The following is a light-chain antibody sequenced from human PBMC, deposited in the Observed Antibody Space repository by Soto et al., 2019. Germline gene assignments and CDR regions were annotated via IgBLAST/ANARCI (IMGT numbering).Light chain of an antibody. Sequence: DIQMTQSPSSVSASIGDNVTVTCRASQSISSWLAWFQQKPGKAPKLLIDAASSLQSGVPSRFSGSGSGTYFTLTINSLQPEDFTTYFCQQANSFPRTFGGGTTVEIK. J-gene: IGKJ4*01. CDR3: QQANSFPRT. CDR2: AAS. CDR1: QSISSW. V-gene: IGKV1-12*01.